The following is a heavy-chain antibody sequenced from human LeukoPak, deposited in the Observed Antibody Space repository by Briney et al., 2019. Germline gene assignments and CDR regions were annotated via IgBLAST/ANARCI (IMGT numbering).Heavy chain of an antibody. CDR2: IIPILGIA. J-gene: IGHJ6*02. CDR1: GGTFSSYA. V-gene: IGHV1-69*04. D-gene: IGHD5-12*01. Sequence: SVKVSCKASGGTFSSYAISWVRQAPGQGLEWMGRIIPILGIANYAQKFQGRVTITADKSTSTAYMELSSLRSEDTAVYYCARGVGDIVATHYYYYYGMDVWGQGTTVTVSS. CDR3: ARGVGDIVATHYYYYYGMDV.